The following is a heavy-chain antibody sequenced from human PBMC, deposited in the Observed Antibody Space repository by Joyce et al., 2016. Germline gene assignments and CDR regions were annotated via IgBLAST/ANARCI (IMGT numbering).Heavy chain of an antibody. J-gene: IGHJ3*02. D-gene: IGHD5-18*01. CDR3: AKGDGYSFSASAFDI. CDR1: GGSMSNYY. CDR2: IYYSGST. Sequence: QVQLQESGPGLVKPSETLSLTCPVSGGSMSNYYWSWIRQAPGKGLEWLGYIYYSGSTKYNPSLKSRVTISVETSKNQFSLKLRSVTAADTALYYCAKGDGYSFSASAFDIWGQGTMVTVSS. V-gene: IGHV4-59*08.